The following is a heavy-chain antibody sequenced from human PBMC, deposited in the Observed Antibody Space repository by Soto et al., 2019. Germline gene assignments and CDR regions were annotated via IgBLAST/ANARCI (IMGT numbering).Heavy chain of an antibody. CDR1: GYSFTSYW. V-gene: IGHV5-10-1*01. CDR2: IDPSDSYT. D-gene: IGHD3-3*01. J-gene: IGHJ6*02. CDR3: ASFFWSGYYRRYYYYGMDV. Sequence: LKISCKGSGYSFTSYWISWVRQMPGKGLEWMGRIDPSDSYTNYSPSFQGHVTISADKSISTAYLQWSSLKASDTAMYYCASFFWSGYYRRYYYYGMDVWGQGTTVTVSS.